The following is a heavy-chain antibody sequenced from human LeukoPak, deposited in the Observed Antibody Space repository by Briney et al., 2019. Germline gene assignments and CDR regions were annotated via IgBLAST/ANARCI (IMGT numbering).Heavy chain of an antibody. V-gene: IGHV4-59*01. CDR3: ARGRIGSGTAYY. Sequence: SETLSLTCTVSGGSINSYFRSWIRQPPGRGLEWIGYLYTSGSSNYNPSLKSRVTISVDTSKNQFSLKLSSVTAADTAMYYCARGRIGSGTAYYWGQGTLVTVSS. J-gene: IGHJ4*02. CDR2: LYTSGSS. D-gene: IGHD1-26*01. CDR1: GGSINSYF.